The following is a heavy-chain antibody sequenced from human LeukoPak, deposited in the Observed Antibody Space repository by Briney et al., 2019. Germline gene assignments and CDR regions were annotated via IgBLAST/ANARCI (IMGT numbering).Heavy chain of an antibody. J-gene: IGHJ4*02. CDR1: GFTFSSYA. CDR3: ARPIASGYSSSWYVGSDFGY. D-gene: IGHD6-13*01. V-gene: IGHV3-30-3*01. Sequence: PGGSLRLSCAASGFTFSSYAMHWVRQAPGKGLEWVAVISYDGSNKYYADSVKGRFTISRDNSKNTLYLQMNSLRAEDTAVYYCARPIASGYSSSWYVGSDFGYWGQGTLVTVSS. CDR2: ISYDGSNK.